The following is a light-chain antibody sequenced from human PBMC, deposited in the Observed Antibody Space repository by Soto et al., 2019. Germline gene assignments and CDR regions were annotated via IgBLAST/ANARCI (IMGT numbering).Light chain of an antibody. CDR1: SSDVGGYNY. V-gene: IGLV2-8*01. Sequence: QSFLTQPPSASVSPGRSVTIACAGTSSDVGGYNYVSWYQQHPGKAPKLMIYEVSKRPSGVPDRFSGSKSGNTASLTVSGLQAEDEADYYCSSYAGSNNFVLGTGTKVTVL. CDR2: EVS. CDR3: SSYAGSNNFV. J-gene: IGLJ1*01.